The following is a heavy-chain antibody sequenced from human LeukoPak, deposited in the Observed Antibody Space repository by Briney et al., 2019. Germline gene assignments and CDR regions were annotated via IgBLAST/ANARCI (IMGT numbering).Heavy chain of an antibody. CDR1: GLTFSNYW. CDR2: IKHDGRDK. Sequence: GGSLRLSCAASGLTFSNYWMSWVRQAPGKGLEWVANIKHDGRDKHYVDSVKGRFTIARDSAKNSLNLQMNSLRAEDTAVYYCARGGNYDILTGYIFDCWGQGTLVTVSS. D-gene: IGHD3-9*01. J-gene: IGHJ4*02. CDR3: ARGGNYDILTGYIFDC. V-gene: IGHV3-7*03.